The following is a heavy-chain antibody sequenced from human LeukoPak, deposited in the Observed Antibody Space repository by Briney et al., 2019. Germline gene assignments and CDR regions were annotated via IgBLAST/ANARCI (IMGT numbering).Heavy chain of an antibody. CDR3: VAATTYFDY. J-gene: IGHJ4*02. V-gene: IGHV4-39*01. CDR2: MHYSATP. Sequence: SETLSLTCSVSGGSISSNSYSWGWIRQPPGEGLEWIGTMHYSATPYYNSSLKSRVTISVDTSKNRISLKLTSATAADTAVYYCVAATTYFDYWGQGTLVTVSS. CDR1: GGSISSNSYS. D-gene: IGHD5-24*01.